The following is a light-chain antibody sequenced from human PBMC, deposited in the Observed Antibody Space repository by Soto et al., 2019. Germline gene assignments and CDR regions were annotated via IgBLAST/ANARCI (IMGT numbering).Light chain of an antibody. CDR1: SSDVGGYNH. CDR3: CSHAGSYTYV. Sequence: QSVLTQPRSVSGSPGQSLTISCTGTSSDVGGYNHVSWYQQHPGKVPKLMIYDVTKRPSGVPDRFSGSKSGNTASLTISGLQSEDEADYYCCSHAGSYTYVFGTGTKLTVL. V-gene: IGLV2-11*01. J-gene: IGLJ1*01. CDR2: DVT.